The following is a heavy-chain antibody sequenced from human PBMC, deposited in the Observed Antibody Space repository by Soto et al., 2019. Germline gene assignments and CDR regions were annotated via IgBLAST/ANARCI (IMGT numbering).Heavy chain of an antibody. CDR2: INAYNGNT. J-gene: IGHJ4*02. Sequence: ASVKVSCKASGYIFTDYYMHWVRQAPGQELEWMGWINAYNGNTNYAQKLQGRVTMTTDTSTSTAYMELRSLRSDDTAVYYCARDLVGYSSSSAPDYWGQGTLVTVSS. D-gene: IGHD6-6*01. CDR1: GYIFTDYY. CDR3: ARDLVGYSSSSAPDY. V-gene: IGHV1-18*04.